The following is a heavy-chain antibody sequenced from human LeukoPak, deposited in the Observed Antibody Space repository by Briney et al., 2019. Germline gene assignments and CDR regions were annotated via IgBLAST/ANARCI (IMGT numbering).Heavy chain of an antibody. V-gene: IGHV3-30*03. J-gene: IGHJ4*02. Sequence: GGSLRLSCAASGFTFSSYGMHWVRQAPGKGLEWVAVISYDGSNKYYADSVKGRFTIFRDNSKNSLYLQMNSLRAEDTAVYYCARDLRYCSSNRCSGLDYWGQGTLVTVSS. CDR1: GFTFSSYG. D-gene: IGHD2-2*01. CDR2: ISYDGSNK. CDR3: ARDLRYCSSNRCSGLDY.